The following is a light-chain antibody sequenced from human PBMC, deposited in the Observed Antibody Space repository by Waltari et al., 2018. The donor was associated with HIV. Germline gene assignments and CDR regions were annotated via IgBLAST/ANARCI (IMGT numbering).Light chain of an antibody. V-gene: IGLV3-10*01. Sequence: SYELTQPPSVSVSPGQTARITCSGDTLPKTYAPWYQQKSGQAPVLVIYEDIKRPSGIPERFSGSSSGTMAILTISGAQVEDEADYYCYSTESNGNHRVFGGGTKLTVL. CDR3: YSTESNGNHRV. J-gene: IGLJ3*02. CDR2: EDI. CDR1: TLPKTY.